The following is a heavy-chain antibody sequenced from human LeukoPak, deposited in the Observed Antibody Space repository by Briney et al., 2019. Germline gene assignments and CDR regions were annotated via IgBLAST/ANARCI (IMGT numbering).Heavy chain of an antibody. CDR2: IKSKTDGGTT. Sequence: GGSLRLSCAASGFTFSNAWMSWVRQAPGKGLEWVGRIKSKTDGGTTDYAAPVKGRFTISRDNSKNTLFLQMNSLRAEDTAVYYCAKELSGGWPFDYWGQGTLVTVSS. V-gene: IGHV3-15*01. D-gene: IGHD6-19*01. J-gene: IGHJ4*02. CDR1: GFTFSNAW. CDR3: AKELSGGWPFDY.